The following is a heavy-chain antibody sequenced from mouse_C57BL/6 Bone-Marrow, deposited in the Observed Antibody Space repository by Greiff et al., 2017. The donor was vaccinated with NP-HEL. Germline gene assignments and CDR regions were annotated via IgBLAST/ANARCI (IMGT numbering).Heavy chain of an antibody. CDR2: IYPGDGDT. V-gene: IGHV1-82*01. CDR1: GYAFSSSW. J-gene: IGHJ2*01. CDR3: ARGFYYYGSSPYYFDY. Sequence: VMLVESGPELVKPGASVKISCKASGYAFSSSWMNWVKQRPGKGLEWIGRIYPGDGDTNYNGKFKGKATLTADKSSSTAYMQLSSLTSEDSAVYFCARGFYYYGSSPYYFDYWGQGTTLTVSS. D-gene: IGHD1-1*01.